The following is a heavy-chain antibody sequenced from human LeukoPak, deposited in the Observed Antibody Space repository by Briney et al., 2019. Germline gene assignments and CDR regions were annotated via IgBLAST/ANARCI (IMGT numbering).Heavy chain of an antibody. CDR1: GGTFSSYA. Sequence: SVKVSCKASGGTFSSYAISWVRRAPGQGLERMGGIIPIFATANYPQKFQGRVTITADESTSTAYMELSSLRSEDTAVYYRARGVTAMPKGAFEYWGQGTLVTVSS. CDR3: ARGVTAMPKGAFEY. CDR2: IIPIFATA. D-gene: IGHD5-18*01. V-gene: IGHV1-69*01. J-gene: IGHJ4*02.